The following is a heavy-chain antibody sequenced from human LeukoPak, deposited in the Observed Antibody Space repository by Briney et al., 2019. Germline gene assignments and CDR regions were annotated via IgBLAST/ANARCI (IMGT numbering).Heavy chain of an antibody. CDR3: ARDRGSGSYYVWFDP. CDR1: GYPFTDYY. D-gene: IGHD3-10*01. CDR2: IIPIFGTA. Sequence: EASVKVSCKASGYPFTDYYIHWVRQAPGQGLEWMGGIIPIFGTANYAQKFQGRVTITADESTSTAYMELSSLRSEDTAVYYCARDRGSGSYYVWFDPWGQGTLVTVSS. V-gene: IGHV1-69*13. J-gene: IGHJ5*02.